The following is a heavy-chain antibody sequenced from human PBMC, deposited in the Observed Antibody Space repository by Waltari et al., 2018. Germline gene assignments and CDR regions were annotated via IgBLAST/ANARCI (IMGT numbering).Heavy chain of an antibody. CDR3: AGPHHDAFDI. Sequence: QVQLVPSGAAVKKPGASVKVSCKASGYIFTSYYIHWVRQAPGQGLDWMGIINPSGGSTSYAQKFQGRVTMTRDTSTSTVYMELSSLRSEDTAVYYCAGPHHDAFDIWGQGTMVTVSS. CDR2: INPSGGST. V-gene: IGHV1-46*01. J-gene: IGHJ3*02. CDR1: GYIFTSYY.